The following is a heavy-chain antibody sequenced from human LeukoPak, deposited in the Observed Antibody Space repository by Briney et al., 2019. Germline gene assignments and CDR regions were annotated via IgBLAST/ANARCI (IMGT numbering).Heavy chain of an antibody. CDR3: AREKSQGYCSGGSCSNLDY. J-gene: IGHJ4*02. Sequence: GGSLRLSCAASGFTLSSYYMNSVRQALGKGLEWVSSISSSSTYIYYADSVKGRFTISRDNAKNSLYLQMNSLRAEDTAVYYCAREKSQGYCSGGSCSNLDYWGQGTLVTVSS. D-gene: IGHD2-15*01. CDR2: ISSSSTYI. CDR1: GFTLSSYY. V-gene: IGHV3-21*01.